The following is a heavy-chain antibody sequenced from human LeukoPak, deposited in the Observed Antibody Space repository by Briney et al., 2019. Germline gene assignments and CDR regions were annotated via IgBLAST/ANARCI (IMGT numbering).Heavy chain of an antibody. D-gene: IGHD6-13*01. CDR1: GYSFTSYW. Sequence: GESLKISCKGSGYSFTSYWIGWVRQMLGKGLEWMGIIYPGDSDTRYSPSFQGQVTISADKSISTAYLQWSSLKASDTAMYYCARTYSSPGGYYYYYMDVWGKGTTVTVSS. J-gene: IGHJ6*03. V-gene: IGHV5-51*01. CDR2: IYPGDSDT. CDR3: ARTYSSPGGYYYYYMDV.